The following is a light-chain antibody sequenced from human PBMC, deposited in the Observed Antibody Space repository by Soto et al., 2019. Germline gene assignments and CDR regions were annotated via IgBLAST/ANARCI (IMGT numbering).Light chain of an antibody. V-gene: IGKV3-11*01. J-gene: IGKJ3*01. CDR2: DAS. Sequence: EIVLTQSPATLSLSPGERATLSCRASQSVSSYLAWYQQKPGQAPRLLIYDASNRATGIPARFSGSGSGTDFTLTISSLQPEDFATYYCQQSYSTPFTFGPGTKVDTK. CDR1: QSVSSY. CDR3: QQSYSTPFT.